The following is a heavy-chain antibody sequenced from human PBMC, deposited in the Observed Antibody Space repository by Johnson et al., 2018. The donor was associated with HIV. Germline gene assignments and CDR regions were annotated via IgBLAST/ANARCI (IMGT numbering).Heavy chain of an antibody. CDR3: AKGLNWGGDAFDI. Sequence: QEQLVESGGGVVQPGRSLRLSCAASGFTFSSYGMHWVRQAPGKGLEWVAVIWYDGSNKYYADSVKGRFTIPRDNSKNTLYLQMNSLRAEDTAVYYCAKGLNWGGDAFDIWGQGTMVTVSS. J-gene: IGHJ3*02. CDR1: GFTFSSYG. CDR2: IWYDGSNK. V-gene: IGHV3-33*06. D-gene: IGHD7-27*01.